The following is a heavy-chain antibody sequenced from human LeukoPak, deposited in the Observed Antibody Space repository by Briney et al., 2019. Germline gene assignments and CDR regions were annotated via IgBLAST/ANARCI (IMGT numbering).Heavy chain of an antibody. Sequence: PGGSLRLSCAGSGFIFSSYEMSWVRQAPGKGQEWVANIKQDGGDKYYADSVKGRFTISRDNAKNSLYLQMNSLRAEDTAVYYCARDRRGFAGDYWGQGTLVTASS. CDR3: ARDRRGFAGDY. CDR1: GFIFSSYE. V-gene: IGHV3-7*03. CDR2: IKQDGGDK. J-gene: IGHJ4*02. D-gene: IGHD2-15*01.